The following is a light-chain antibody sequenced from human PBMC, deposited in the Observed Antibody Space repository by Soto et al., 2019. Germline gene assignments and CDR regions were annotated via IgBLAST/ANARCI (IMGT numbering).Light chain of an antibody. J-gene: IGKJ4*01. CDR2: GAS. CDR1: QSVNNNY. Sequence: EIVLTHSPATLSLSPWERASLSCRASQSVNNNYLAWYQQKPGQAPRLLIYGASSRATGIPDRFSGSGSGTDFTLSISSLEPEDFAVYYCQQRSNWPALTFGGGTKVDIK. V-gene: IGKV3D-20*02. CDR3: QQRSNWPALT.